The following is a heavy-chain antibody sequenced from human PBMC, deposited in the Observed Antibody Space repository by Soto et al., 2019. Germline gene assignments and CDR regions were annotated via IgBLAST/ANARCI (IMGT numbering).Heavy chain of an antibody. D-gene: IGHD6-13*01. J-gene: IGHJ4*02. Sequence: EVQLVESGGGLVKPGGSLRLSCAASGFTFSSYSMNWVRQAPGKGLEWVSSISSSSSYIYYADSVKGRFTISRDNANNSLYLQMNSLRAEDTAVYYCARVSSWGLDYWGEGTLVTVSS. CDR2: ISSSSSYI. V-gene: IGHV3-21*01. CDR3: ARVSSWGLDY. CDR1: GFTFSSYS.